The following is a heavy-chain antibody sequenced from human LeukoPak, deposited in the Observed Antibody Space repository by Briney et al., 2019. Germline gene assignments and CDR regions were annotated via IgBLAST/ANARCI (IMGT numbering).Heavy chain of an antibody. V-gene: IGHV3-33*01. CDR2: IWFDGSNK. D-gene: IGHD6-13*01. CDR3: ARDGGSSWYHSLDY. CDR1: GFTFSSYG. Sequence: GGSLRLSCAASGFTFSSYGMHWVRQAPGKGLEWVAVIWFDGSNKYYADSVKGRFTISRDNAKNSLYLQMNSLRAEDTAVYYCARDGGSSWYHSLDYWGQGTLVTVSS. J-gene: IGHJ4*02.